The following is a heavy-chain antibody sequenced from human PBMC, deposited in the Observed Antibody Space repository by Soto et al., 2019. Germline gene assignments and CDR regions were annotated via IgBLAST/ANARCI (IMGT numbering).Heavy chain of an antibody. J-gene: IGHJ3*02. V-gene: IGHV3-66*01. Sequence: EVQLVESGGGLVQPGGSLRLSCVASGFTVTDIYMNWVRQAPGKGLEWVSVIYKDFTDYADFVKGRFSVSTDSSKNALYLQRYILRAEDTAVYYWAREPRYCSGGSCSIMGDAFDSWGQGAMVSVSS. CDR3: AREPRYCSGGSCSIMGDAFDS. D-gene: IGHD2-15*01. CDR1: GFTVTDIY. CDR2: IYKDFT.